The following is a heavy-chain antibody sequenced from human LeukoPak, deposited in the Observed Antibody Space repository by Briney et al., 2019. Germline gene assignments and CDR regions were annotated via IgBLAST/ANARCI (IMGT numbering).Heavy chain of an antibody. V-gene: IGHV3-23*01. Sequence: PGVSLWLSCAASGFTFSSSAMSWVRQAPGKGLEWVSAISGSGGSTYYADSVKGRFTTSRDNSKNTLYLQMNSLRAEDTAVYYCAKESEIEVALLDYWGQGTLVTVFS. CDR1: GFTFSSSA. D-gene: IGHD3-22*01. CDR2: ISGSGGST. CDR3: AKESEIEVALLDY. J-gene: IGHJ4*02.